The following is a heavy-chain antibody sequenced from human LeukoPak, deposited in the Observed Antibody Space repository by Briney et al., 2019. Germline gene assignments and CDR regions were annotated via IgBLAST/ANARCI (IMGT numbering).Heavy chain of an antibody. J-gene: IGHJ4*02. CDR3: AREGGPYRPLDY. CDR2: VNLQGST. D-gene: IGHD3-16*01. CDR1: GGSITQTNY. V-gene: IGHV4-4*02. Sequence: NPSETLSLTCDVSGGSITQTNYWTRVRQPPGKGLEWIGEVNLQGSTNYNPSLMGRVAISVDTSENHVSLQLTSVTAADTAVYYCAREGGPYRPLDYSGQGTLVTVS.